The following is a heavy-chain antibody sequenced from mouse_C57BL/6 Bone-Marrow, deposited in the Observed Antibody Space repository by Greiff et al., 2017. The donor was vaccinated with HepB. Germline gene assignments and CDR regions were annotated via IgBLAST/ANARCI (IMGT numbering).Heavy chain of an antibody. CDR2: IYPSDSET. CDR3: AREGDYDGYWYFDV. CDR1: GYTFTSYW. D-gene: IGHD2-4*01. V-gene: IGHV1-61*01. J-gene: IGHJ1*03. Sequence: VQLQQPGAELVRPGSSVKLSCKASGYTFTSYWMDWVKQRPGQGLEWIGNIYPSDSETHYNQKFKDKATLTVDKSSSTAYMQLSSLTSEDSAVYYCAREGDYDGYWYFDVWGTGTTVTVSS.